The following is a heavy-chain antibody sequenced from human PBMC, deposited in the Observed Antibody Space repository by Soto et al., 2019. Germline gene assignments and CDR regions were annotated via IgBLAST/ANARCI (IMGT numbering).Heavy chain of an antibody. CDR3: ARAKGLMQRGLGQWLVFDAFDI. CDR2: IYYSGST. J-gene: IGHJ3*02. D-gene: IGHD6-19*01. V-gene: IGHV4-39*01. CDR1: GDSFSSSSYY. Sequence: SETLSLTCTVSGDSFSSSSYYWGWNRQPPGKGLEWIGSIYYSGSTYYNPSLKSRVTISVDTSKNQSSLKLSSVTAADTALYYCARAKGLMQRGLGQWLVFDAFDIWGQGTMVTVSS.